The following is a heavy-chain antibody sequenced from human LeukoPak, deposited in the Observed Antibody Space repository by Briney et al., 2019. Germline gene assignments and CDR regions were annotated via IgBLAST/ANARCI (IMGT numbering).Heavy chain of an antibody. CDR3: VRDSSASY. V-gene: IGHV3-53*01. CDR2: IYSGGST. D-gene: IGHD6-19*01. J-gene: IGHJ4*02. CDR1: GFTVSSNY. Sequence: GGSLRLSCAASGFTVSSNYMSWVRQAPGKGLEWVSVIYSGGSTYYADSVKGRFTISRDNSKNTLYLQMNSLRVEDTAVYYCVRDSSASYRGQGTLVTVSS.